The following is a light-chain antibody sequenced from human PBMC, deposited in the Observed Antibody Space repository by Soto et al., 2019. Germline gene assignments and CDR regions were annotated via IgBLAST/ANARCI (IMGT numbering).Light chain of an antibody. CDR1: QSVSSSY. CDR3: QQYGSSLTWT. V-gene: IGKV3-20*01. Sequence: EIVLTQSPGTLSLSPGERVTLSCRASQSVSSSYLAWYQQKPGQAPRLLIYGASSRATGIPDRFSGGGSGTDFTLTISRLEPEDFAVYYCQQYGSSLTWTFGQGTKVDIK. CDR2: GAS. J-gene: IGKJ1*01.